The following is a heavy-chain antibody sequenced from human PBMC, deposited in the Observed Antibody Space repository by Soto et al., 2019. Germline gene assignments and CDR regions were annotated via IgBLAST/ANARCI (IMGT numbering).Heavy chain of an antibody. V-gene: IGHV3-21*05. J-gene: IGHJ5*02. CDR1: GFTFSSYC. D-gene: IGHD6-13*01. CDR3: ARDLGYGSSWYSDWFDP. Sequence: GGSLSLSCAASGFTFSSYCMHWVRQAPGKGLEWVADISYSGSNKYYADSVKGRFTISRDNAKNSLYLQMNSLRAEDTAVYYCARDLGYGSSWYSDWFDPWGQGTLVTVSS. CDR2: ISYSGSNK.